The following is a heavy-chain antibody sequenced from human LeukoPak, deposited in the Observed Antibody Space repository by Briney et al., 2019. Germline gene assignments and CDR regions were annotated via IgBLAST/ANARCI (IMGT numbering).Heavy chain of an antibody. J-gene: IGHJ4*02. V-gene: IGHV1-18*01. D-gene: IGHD5-12*01. Sequence: AASVKVSCKASGYTFTSYGISWVRQAPGQGLEWMGWISAYNGNTNYAQKLQGRVTMTTDTSTSTAYMELRSLRSDDTAVYYRARDRRYSGYDLFGYWGQGTLVTVSS. CDR1: GYTFTSYG. CDR3: ARDRRYSGYDLFGY. CDR2: ISAYNGNT.